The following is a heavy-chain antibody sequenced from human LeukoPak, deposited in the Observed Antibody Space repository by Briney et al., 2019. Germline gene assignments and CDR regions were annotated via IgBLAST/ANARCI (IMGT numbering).Heavy chain of an antibody. CDR3: ARDPFPTYYYDSSGYSDTNWFDP. Sequence: ASVKVSCKASGYTFTSYGISWVRQAPGQGLEWMGWISAYNGNTNYAQKLQGRVTITTDTATSKAYMELRRRRDEDTAVYYCARDPFPTYYYDSSGYSDTNWFDPWGRGTLVTVSS. D-gene: IGHD3-22*01. CDR1: GYTFTSYG. V-gene: IGHV1-18*01. J-gene: IGHJ5*02. CDR2: ISAYNGNT.